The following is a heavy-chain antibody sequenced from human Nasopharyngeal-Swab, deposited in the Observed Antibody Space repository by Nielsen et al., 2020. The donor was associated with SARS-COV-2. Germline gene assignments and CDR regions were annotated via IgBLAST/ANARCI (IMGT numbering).Heavy chain of an antibody. Sequence: SETLSLTCAVYGGSFSGYYWSWIRQPPGKGLEWIGEINHSGSTNYNPSLKSRVTISVDTSKNQFSLKLSSVTAAETAVYYCARWGNSSSWYYFDYWGQGTLVTVSS. CDR3: ARWGNSSSWYYFDY. J-gene: IGHJ4*02. CDR2: INHSGST. CDR1: GGSFSGYY. V-gene: IGHV4-34*01. D-gene: IGHD6-13*01.